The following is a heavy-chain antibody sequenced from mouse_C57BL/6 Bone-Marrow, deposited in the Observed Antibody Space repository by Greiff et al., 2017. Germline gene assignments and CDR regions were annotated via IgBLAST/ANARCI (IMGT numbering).Heavy chain of an antibody. CDR1: GYTFTDYN. CDR3: AREGYGNYGWFAY. V-gene: IGHV1-18*01. J-gene: IGHJ3*01. D-gene: IGHD2-1*01. Sequence: VQLQQSGPELVKPGASVKIPCKASGYTFTDYNMDWVKQSHGKSLEWIGDINPNNGGTLYNQKLKGNATLTVDKSSSTAYMELRSLTSEDTAGYYCAREGYGNYGWFAYWGQGTLVTVSA. CDR2: INPNNGGT.